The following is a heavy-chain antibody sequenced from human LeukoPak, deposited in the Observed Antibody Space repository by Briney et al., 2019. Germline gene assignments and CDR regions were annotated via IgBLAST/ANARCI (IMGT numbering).Heavy chain of an antibody. V-gene: IGHV3-20*04. CDR3: AKRWNTATFDY. CDR1: GFTFDDYG. Sequence: GGSLRLSCAASGFTFDDYGMSWVRQAPGKGLEWVSGINWNGGSTGYADSVKGRFTISRDNAKNSLYLQMNSLRAEDTAVYYCAKRWNTATFDYWGQGTLVTVSS. J-gene: IGHJ4*02. CDR2: INWNGGST. D-gene: IGHD5-18*01.